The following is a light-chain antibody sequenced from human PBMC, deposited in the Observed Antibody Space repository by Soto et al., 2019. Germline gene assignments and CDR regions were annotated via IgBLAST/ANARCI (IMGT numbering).Light chain of an antibody. V-gene: IGLV1-44*01. CDR3: AVWDDSLDGWV. J-gene: IGLJ3*02. CDR2: NNN. Sequence: QSVLTQPPSASGTPGQRVTISCSGSSYNIGSHVVYWYQQLAGTAPKLLMYNNNQRPSGVPDRFSGSKSGTSASLAISGLQSEDEADYYCAVWDDSLDGWVFGGGTKVTVL. CDR1: SYNIGSHV.